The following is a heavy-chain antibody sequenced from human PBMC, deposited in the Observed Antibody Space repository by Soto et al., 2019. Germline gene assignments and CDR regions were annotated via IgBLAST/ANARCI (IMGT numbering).Heavy chain of an antibody. CDR2: TYYRSKWYN. Sequence: PSQTLSLTCAISGDSVSSNSAAWNWIRQSPSRGLEWLGRTYYRSKWYNDYAVSVKSRITINPDTSKNQFSLQLNSVTPEDTAVYYCASGSGWYGRVSDAFDIWGQGTMVTVS. V-gene: IGHV6-1*01. D-gene: IGHD6-19*01. CDR1: GDSVSSNSAA. CDR3: ASGSGWYGRVSDAFDI. J-gene: IGHJ3*02.